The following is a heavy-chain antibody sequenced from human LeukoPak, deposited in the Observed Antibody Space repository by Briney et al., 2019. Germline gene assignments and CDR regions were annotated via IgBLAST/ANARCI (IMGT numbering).Heavy chain of an antibody. Sequence: SETLSLTCTVSGGSISSSTYYWGWIRQPPGKGLEWIGYIYHSGSTYYNPSLKSRVTISVDGSKNQFSLKLSSVTAADTAVYYCARAHSDFWSGSPNWFDPWGQGTLVTVSS. CDR3: ARAHSDFWSGSPNWFDP. D-gene: IGHD3-3*01. V-gene: IGHV4-39*07. CDR2: IYHSGST. J-gene: IGHJ5*02. CDR1: GGSISSSTYY.